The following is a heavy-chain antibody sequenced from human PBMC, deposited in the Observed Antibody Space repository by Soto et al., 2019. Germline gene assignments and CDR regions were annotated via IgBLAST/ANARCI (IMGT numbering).Heavy chain of an antibody. V-gene: IGHV2-5*02. CDR3: ARTSVNWGSRGLVDY. CDR2: LYWDDDK. D-gene: IGHD7-27*01. J-gene: IGHJ4*02. CDR1: GFSLSTSGVG. Sequence: QITLKESGPTLVKPTQTLTLTCTFSGFSLSTSGVGVGWIRQPPGKALEWLAFLYWDDDKRYSPSLKSRLTITKEPSKNQVLLTMTNMDPVDTATYYCARTSVNWGSRGLVDYWGQGTLVTVAS.